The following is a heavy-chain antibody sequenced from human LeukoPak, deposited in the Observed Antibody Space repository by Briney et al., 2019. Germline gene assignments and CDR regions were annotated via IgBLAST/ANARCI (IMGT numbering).Heavy chain of an antibody. CDR2: ISYDGNNK. CDR3: ARFGPEPIDY. V-gene: IGHV3-30-3*01. D-gene: IGHD1-14*01. Sequence: GGSLRLSCAASGFTFSSYAMHWVRQARGKGLEWVAVISYDGNNKYYADSVKGRFTISRDNSKNTLYLQMNSLRAEDTAVYYCARFGPEPIDYWGQGTLVTVSS. CDR1: GFTFSSYA. J-gene: IGHJ4*02.